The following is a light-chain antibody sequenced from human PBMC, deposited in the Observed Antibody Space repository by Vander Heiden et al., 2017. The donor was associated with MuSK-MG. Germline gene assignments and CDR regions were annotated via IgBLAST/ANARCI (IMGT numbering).Light chain of an antibody. CDR3: QQDNSSSCT. CDR1: QSISSW. CDR2: DAS. Sequence: DIQMTQSPSTLSASVGDRVTITCRASQSISSWLAWYQQKPGKAPKLLIYDASSLESGVPSRFSGSGSGTEFTLTISSLQPDDFATYYCQQDNSSSCTFGQGTKMEIK. V-gene: IGKV1-5*01. J-gene: IGKJ2*02.